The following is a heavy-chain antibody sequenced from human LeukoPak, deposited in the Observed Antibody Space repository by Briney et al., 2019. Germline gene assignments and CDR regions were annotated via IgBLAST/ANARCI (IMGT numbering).Heavy chain of an antibody. CDR3: ARDRSRPWLVFDY. V-gene: IGHV3-7*01. J-gene: IGHJ4*02. CDR1: GFTFSSYW. CDR2: IKQDESEQ. D-gene: IGHD6-19*01. Sequence: PGGSLRLSCAVSGFTFSSYWMSWVRQAPAKGLERVANIKQDESEQSYVDSVKGRFTISRDNAKNSLYLQMNSLRAEDTAGYYCARDRSRPWLVFDYWGQGTLVTVSS.